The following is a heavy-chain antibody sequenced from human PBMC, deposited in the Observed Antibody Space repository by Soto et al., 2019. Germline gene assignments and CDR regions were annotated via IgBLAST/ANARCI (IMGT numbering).Heavy chain of an antibody. CDR2: ISYDGSNK. J-gene: IGHJ3*02. V-gene: IGHV3-30*04. CDR1: GFTFSSYA. D-gene: IGHD5-12*01. Sequence: GGSLRLSCAASGFTFSSYAMHWVRQAPGKGLEWVAVISYDGSNKYYADSVKGRFTISRDNSKNTLYLQMNSLRAEDTPVYYCASESRGSRGAFDIWGQGTMVTVSS. CDR3: ASESRGSRGAFDI.